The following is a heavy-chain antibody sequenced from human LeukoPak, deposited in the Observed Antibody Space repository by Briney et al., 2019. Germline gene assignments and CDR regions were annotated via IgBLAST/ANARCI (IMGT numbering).Heavy chain of an antibody. D-gene: IGHD5-18*01. J-gene: IGHJ4*02. CDR1: GGSFSGYY. CDR3: AREWSSYGRIDY. CDR2: INHSGST. V-gene: IGHV4-34*01. Sequence: PSETLSLTCAVYGGSFSGYYWSWIRQPPGKGLEWIGEINHSGSTNYNPSLKSRVTISVDTSKNQFSLKLSSVTAADTAVYYCAREWSSYGRIDYWGQGTLVTVSS.